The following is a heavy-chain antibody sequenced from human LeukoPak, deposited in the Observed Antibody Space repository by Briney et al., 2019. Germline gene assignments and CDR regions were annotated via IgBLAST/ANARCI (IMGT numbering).Heavy chain of an antibody. D-gene: IGHD1-1*01. CDR1: GLTFSNAW. CDR3: TTGTGRSDFDY. V-gene: IGHV3-15*01. CDR2: KTDGGTT. J-gene: IGHJ4*02. Sequence: GGSLRLSCATSGLTFSNAWMSWVRQAPGNGLEWVGRKTDGGTTDYAAPVEGRFTISRDDSKNTVYLQMNSLKIEDTAVYYCTTGTGRSDFDYWGQGTLVTVSS.